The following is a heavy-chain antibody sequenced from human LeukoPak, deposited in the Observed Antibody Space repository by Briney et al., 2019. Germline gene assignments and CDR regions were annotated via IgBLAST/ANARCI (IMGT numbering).Heavy chain of an antibody. CDR1: GYTFTAYY. Sequence: ASVKVSCKASGYTFTAYYMHWVRQAPGQGLEWMGWLNPNNGGTTYAQRFQGRVTMTRDTSMNTAYMDLSRLTSDDTALYFCRSTSRGIADFEHWCQGTPVTVSS. V-gene: IGHV1-2*02. D-gene: IGHD2-21*01. CDR2: LNPNNGGT. CDR3: RSTSRGIADFEH. J-gene: IGHJ4*02.